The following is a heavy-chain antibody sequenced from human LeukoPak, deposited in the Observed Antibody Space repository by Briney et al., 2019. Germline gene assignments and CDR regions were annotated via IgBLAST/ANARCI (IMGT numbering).Heavy chain of an antibody. CDR2: IIPIFGTA. CDR3: ARVRTELSGYGPLGFDY. CDR1: GGTFSSYA. D-gene: IGHD5-12*01. V-gene: IGHV1-69*13. Sequence: GASVKVSCKASGGTFSSYAISWVRQAPGQGLEWMGGIIPIFGTANYAQKFQGRVTITADESTSTVYMELSSLRSEDTAVYYCARVRTELSGYGPLGFDYWGQGTLVTVSS. J-gene: IGHJ4*02.